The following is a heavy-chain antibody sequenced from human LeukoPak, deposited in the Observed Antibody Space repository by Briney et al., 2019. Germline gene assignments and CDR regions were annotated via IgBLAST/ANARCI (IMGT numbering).Heavy chain of an antibody. J-gene: IGHJ3*02. Sequence: PGGSLRLSCAASGFTFSSYGMHWVRQAPGKGLEWVAVIWYDGSNKYYADSVKGRFTISRDNSKNTLYLQMNSLRAEDTAVYYCARGPSGICSSTSCYTNHVAFDIWGQGTMVTVSS. CDR2: IWYDGSNK. D-gene: IGHD2-2*02. V-gene: IGHV3-33*01. CDR1: GFTFSSYG. CDR3: ARGPSGICSSTSCYTNHVAFDI.